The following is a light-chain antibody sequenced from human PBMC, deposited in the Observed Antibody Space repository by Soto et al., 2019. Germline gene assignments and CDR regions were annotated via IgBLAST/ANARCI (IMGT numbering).Light chain of an antibody. J-gene: IGLJ2*01. CDR3: SSYSSSSTHVV. CDR1: SGDVGDFNY. Sequence: QSVLTQPASVSGSPGRSVTISCTGSSGDVGDFNYVSWYQHLPGRAPKLIIYDVTNRPSGISYRFSASKSGRTASLTISGLQAEDEADYYCSSYSSSSTHVVFGGGTKLTVL. V-gene: IGLV2-14*03. CDR2: DVT.